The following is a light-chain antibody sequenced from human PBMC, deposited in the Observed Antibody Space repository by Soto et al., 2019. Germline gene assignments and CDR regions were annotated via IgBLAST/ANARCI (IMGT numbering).Light chain of an antibody. CDR1: QSVLYSSNNKNY. Sequence: DIVMTQSPDSLAVSLGERATINCKSSQSVLYSSNNKNYLAWYQQKPGQPPKLLIYWASTRESGVPDRFSGSGSGTDVTLTIRSLQAEDVAVYYCQQYYRTPITFGQGTRLEIK. CDR2: WAS. V-gene: IGKV4-1*01. CDR3: QQYYRTPIT. J-gene: IGKJ5*01.